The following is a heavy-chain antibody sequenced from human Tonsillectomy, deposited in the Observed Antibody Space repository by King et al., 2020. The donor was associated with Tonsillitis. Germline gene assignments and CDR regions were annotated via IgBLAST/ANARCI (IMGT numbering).Heavy chain of an antibody. CDR2: IYSGGST. CDR1: GFTVSSNY. J-gene: IGHJ6*02. CDR3: ARERAADDYITSYYYYAMDG. D-gene: IGHD4-11*01. V-gene: IGHV3-66*01. Sequence: VQLVESGGGLVQPGGSLRLSCAASGFTVSSNYMNWVRQAPGKGLEWVSVIYSGGSTYYADSVKGRFTISRDNSKNTLYLQMNRLRAEDTAVYYCARERAADDYITSYYYYAMDGWGQGTTVTVSS.